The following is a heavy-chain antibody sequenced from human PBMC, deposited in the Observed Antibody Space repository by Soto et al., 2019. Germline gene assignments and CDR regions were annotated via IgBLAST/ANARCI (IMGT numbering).Heavy chain of an antibody. V-gene: IGHV3-21*01. J-gene: IGHJ4*02. CDR3: ARSIAVAAVPAFDDY. Sequence: PGGSLRLSCAASGFTFSSYSMNWVRQAPGKGLEWVSSISSSSSYIYYADSVKGRFTISRDNAKNSLYLQMNSLRAEDTAVYYCARSIAVAAVPAFDDYWGQGTLVTVSS. CDR1: GFTFSSYS. CDR2: ISSSSSYI. D-gene: IGHD6-19*01.